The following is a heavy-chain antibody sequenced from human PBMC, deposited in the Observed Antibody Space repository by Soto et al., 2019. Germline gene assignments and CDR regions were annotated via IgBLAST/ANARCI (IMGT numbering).Heavy chain of an antibody. V-gene: IGHV1-18*01. CDR1: GYTFTSYG. CDR3: ARDSPPVAY. Sequence: QVQLVQSGAEVKKPGASVKVSCKASGYTFTSYGISWVRQAPGQGLEWMGWISAYNGNTKYAQKLQGRVTMTTDTSTSRAYMWLRSRRTGDTAVYSCARDSPPVAYGGQGTLVTVSS. CDR2: ISAYNGNT. J-gene: IGHJ4*02.